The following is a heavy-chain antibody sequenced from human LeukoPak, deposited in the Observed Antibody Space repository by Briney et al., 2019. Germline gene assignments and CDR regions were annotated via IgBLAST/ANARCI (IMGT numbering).Heavy chain of an antibody. CDR1: GFTFSDYY. J-gene: IGHJ3*02. V-gene: IGHV3-11*04. D-gene: IGHD5-12*01. CDR2: ISSSGSTI. CDR3: AREDIVAFQNAFDI. Sequence: PGGSLRLSCAASGFTFSDYYMSWIRQAPGKGLEWVSYISSSGSTIYYADSVKGRFTISRDNAKNSLYLQMNSLRAEDTAVYYCAREDIVAFQNAFDIWGQGTMVTVSS.